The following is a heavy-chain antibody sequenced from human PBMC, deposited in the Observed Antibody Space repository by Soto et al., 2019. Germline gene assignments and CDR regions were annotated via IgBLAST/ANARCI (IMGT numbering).Heavy chain of an antibody. CDR1: GYTFTSYA. J-gene: IGHJ3*02. CDR2: INTNTGNP. CDR3: VSSSTSCYSWDAFDI. Sequence: QVQLVQSGSELKKPGASVKVSCKASGYTFTSYAMNWVRQAPGQGLEWMGWINTNTGNPTYAHGFTGRFVFSLDTSVSTAYLQICSLKAEDTAVYYCVSSSTSCYSWDAFDIWGQGTMVTVSS. D-gene: IGHD2-2*01. V-gene: IGHV7-4-1*01.